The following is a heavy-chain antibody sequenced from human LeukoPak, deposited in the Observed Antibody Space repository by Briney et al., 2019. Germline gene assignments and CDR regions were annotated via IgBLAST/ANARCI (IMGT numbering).Heavy chain of an antibody. D-gene: IGHD6-19*01. Sequence: ASVKVSCKASGYTFTSYGISGVRQAPGQGLECMGWISAYNGNTNYAQKLRGRVTMTTDTSTSPAYMELRSLRSDDTAVYYCARILAVAGGFDYWGQGTLVTVSS. J-gene: IGHJ4*02. V-gene: IGHV1-18*01. CDR3: ARILAVAGGFDY. CDR2: ISAYNGNT. CDR1: GYTFTSYG.